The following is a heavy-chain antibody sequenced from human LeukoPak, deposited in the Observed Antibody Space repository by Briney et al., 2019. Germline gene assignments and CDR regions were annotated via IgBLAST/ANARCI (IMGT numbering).Heavy chain of an antibody. Sequence: SETLSLTCAVYGGSFSGYYWSWIRQPPGKGLEWIGEINHSGSTNYNPSLKSRVTISVDTSKNQFSLKLSSVTAADTAVYYCARAVGDLDADAFDIWGQGTMVTVSS. J-gene: IGHJ3*02. D-gene: IGHD4-17*01. CDR1: GGSFSGYY. CDR2: INHSGST. V-gene: IGHV4-34*01. CDR3: ARAVGDLDADAFDI.